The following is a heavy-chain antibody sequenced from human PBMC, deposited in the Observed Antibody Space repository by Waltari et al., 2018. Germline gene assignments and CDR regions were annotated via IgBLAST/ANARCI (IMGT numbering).Heavy chain of an antibody. CDR1: GFTFGSYV. CDR2: IAYDGSNK. CDR3: ARAPKRTSSEVDY. V-gene: IGHV3-30*07. J-gene: IGHJ4*02. D-gene: IGHD6-19*01. Sequence: QVQLVESGGGVVQPGRSLRLSCVASGFTFGSYVMNWVRQAPGKGLKWVAVIAYDGSNKYHADSVKGRFTISRDNAKNSLSLQMNSLRVEDTAVYYCARAPKRTSSEVDYWGQGTLVTVSS.